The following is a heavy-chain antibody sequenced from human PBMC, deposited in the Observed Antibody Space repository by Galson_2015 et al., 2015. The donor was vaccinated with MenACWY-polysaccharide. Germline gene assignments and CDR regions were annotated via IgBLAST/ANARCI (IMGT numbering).Heavy chain of an antibody. Sequence: SVKVSCKASGYKFTSYDINWVRQATGQGLEWMGWMNPNSGNTGHAQKFQGRVTMTSNSAITTAYMELSSLRSEDTAVYYCARVIARKYTFADSWGQGTLVTVSS. V-gene: IGHV1-8*01. J-gene: IGHJ4*02. CDR2: MNPNSGNT. D-gene: IGHD2-21*01. CDR1: GYKFTSYD. CDR3: ARVIARKYTFADS.